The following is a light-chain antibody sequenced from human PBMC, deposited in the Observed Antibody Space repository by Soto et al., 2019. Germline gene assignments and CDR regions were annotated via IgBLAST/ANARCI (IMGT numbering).Light chain of an antibody. J-gene: IGKJ1*01. CDR1: QSVSRD. Sequence: EIVMTQSPATLSVSPGERATLSCRASQSVSRDLAWYQQKPGQAPRLLIYGASSRATSIPDRFSGSGSGTDFTLTISRLEPEDFAVYYCQQYGSSPWTFGQGTKVDIK. CDR3: QQYGSSPWT. CDR2: GAS. V-gene: IGKV3-20*01.